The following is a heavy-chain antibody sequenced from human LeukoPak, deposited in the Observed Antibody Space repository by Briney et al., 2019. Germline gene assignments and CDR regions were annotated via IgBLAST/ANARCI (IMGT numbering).Heavy chain of an antibody. V-gene: IGHV4-39*07. CDR2: IYYSGST. Sequence: SETLSLTCTVSGGSISSSSYYWGWIRQPPGKGLEWIGSIYYSGSTYYNPSLKSRVTISVDTSKNQFSLKLSSVTAADTAVYYCARSGRSFWFDPWGQGTLVTVSS. J-gene: IGHJ5*02. CDR3: ARSGRSFWFDP. D-gene: IGHD3-10*01. CDR1: GGSISSSSYY.